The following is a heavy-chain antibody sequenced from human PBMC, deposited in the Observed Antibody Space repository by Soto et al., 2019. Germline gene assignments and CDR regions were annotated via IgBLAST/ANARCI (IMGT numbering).Heavy chain of an antibody. D-gene: IGHD3-22*01. V-gene: IGHV4-59*01. CDR1: GDSISSYY. J-gene: IGHJ4*02. CDR2: LSYGRSA. CDR3: ALRSMAVVPEY. Sequence: QVQLQESGPGLVKPSETLSLTCAVSGDSISSYYCMWIRQPPGKGLASIGYLSYGRSANYNPSLKSRGTLSVDTSTNPCSLTRSSMTAADTAVYYCALRSMAVVPEYWGQGTLVTVSS.